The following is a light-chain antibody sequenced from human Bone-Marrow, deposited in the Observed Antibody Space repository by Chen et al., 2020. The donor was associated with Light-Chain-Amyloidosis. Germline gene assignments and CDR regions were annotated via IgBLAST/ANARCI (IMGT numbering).Light chain of an antibody. V-gene: IGKV4-1*01. CDR3: QQFYSTPPA. J-gene: IGKJ3*01. CDR2: WAS. CDR1: QSVLYSSDNKNY. Sequence: DIVMTQSPDSLDVSLGERATINCKSSQSVLYSSDNKNYLAWYQQKPGQPPKLLIYWASARESGVPDRFSGSGSGTDFPLTISSLQAEDVAVYYCQQFYSTPPAFGPGTKVEIK.